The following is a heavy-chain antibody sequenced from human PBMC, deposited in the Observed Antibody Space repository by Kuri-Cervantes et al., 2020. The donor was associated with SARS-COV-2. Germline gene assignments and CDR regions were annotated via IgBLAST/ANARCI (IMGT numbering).Heavy chain of an antibody. CDR1: GFSVSTNY. V-gene: IGHV3-53*01. D-gene: IGHD2-15*01. J-gene: IGHJ3*02. CDR3: ARDTGNGYCGGGRCQDAYDI. CDR2: IYIGSNT. Sequence: GGSLSLSCAASGFSVSTNYMSWVRQAPGKGLEWVSVIYIGSNTYYSDSVKGRFTIARDNSKNTLNLQLNSLRVEETGVYYCARDTGNGYCGGGRCQDAYDIWGQGTTVTVSS.